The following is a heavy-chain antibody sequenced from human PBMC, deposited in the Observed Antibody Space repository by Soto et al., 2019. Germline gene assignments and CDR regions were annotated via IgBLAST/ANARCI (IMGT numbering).Heavy chain of an antibody. D-gene: IGHD6-19*01. CDR3: AKARSAVAGSYYYYMDV. J-gene: IGHJ6*03. CDR2: ISGSGGST. CDR1: GFTFSSYA. Sequence: GGSLRLSCAASGFTFSSYAMSWVRQAPGKGLEWVSAISGSGGSTYYADSVKGRFTISRDNSKNTLYLQMNSLRAEDTAVYYCAKARSAVAGSYYYYMDVWGKGTTVTVSS. V-gene: IGHV3-23*01.